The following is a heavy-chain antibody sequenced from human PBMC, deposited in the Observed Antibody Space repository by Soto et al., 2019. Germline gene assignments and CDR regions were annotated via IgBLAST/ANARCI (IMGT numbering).Heavy chain of an antibody. J-gene: IGHJ4*02. CDR3: AKVPRDCSDGRCFGGYFDY. V-gene: IGHV3-23*01. D-gene: IGHD2-15*01. CDR2: ISGSGGNT. Sequence: EVQLLESGGGLVQPGGSLRLSCAVSGFTFSGYAMSWVRQAPGKGLEWVSGISGSGGNTYYADSVKGRFTISRDKSRNTVSLQVISLRAEDTAVYYCAKVPRDCSDGRCFGGYFDYWGQGTLVTVSS. CDR1: GFTFSGYA.